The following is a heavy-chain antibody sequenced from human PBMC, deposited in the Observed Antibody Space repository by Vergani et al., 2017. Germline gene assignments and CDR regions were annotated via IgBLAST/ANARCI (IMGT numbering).Heavy chain of an antibody. V-gene: IGHV1-69-2*01. CDR1: GYTFSDYY. D-gene: IGHD6-13*01. J-gene: IGHJ6*02. CDR3: ATGQQRMDV. Sequence: EVQLLQSGAEVKEPGATMKISCKVSGYTFSDYYIHWVRQAPGKGPEWLGLIDPKDGETIYSGKFQGRVTITADTSIDTTYIQLSRLRSDDTAVYYCATGQQRMDVWGQGTTVTVSS. CDR2: IDPKDGET.